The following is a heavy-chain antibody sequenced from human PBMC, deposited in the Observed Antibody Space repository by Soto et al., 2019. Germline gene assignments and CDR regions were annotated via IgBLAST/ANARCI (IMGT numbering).Heavy chain of an antibody. J-gene: IGHJ4*02. V-gene: IGHV1-18*01. Sequence: QVQLVQSGAEVKKPGASVKVSCKASGYTFTSYGISWVRQAPGQGLEWMGWISAYNGNTNYAQQPRGRDTMTTHTSTSTAYMELRSLRADDTAVYSCARRITMVRGVFPLDYWGQGTLVTVSS. CDR1: GYTFTSYG. CDR2: ISAYNGNT. D-gene: IGHD3-10*01. CDR3: ARRITMVRGVFPLDY.